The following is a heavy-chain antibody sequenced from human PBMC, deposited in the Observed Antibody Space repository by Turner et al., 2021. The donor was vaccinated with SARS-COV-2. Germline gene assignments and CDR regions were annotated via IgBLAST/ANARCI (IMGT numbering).Heavy chain of an antibody. J-gene: IGHJ5*02. V-gene: IGHV5-10-1*01. CDR2: IDPSDSYT. CDR1: GYRCTSYW. CDR3: SRHFPGGWAVNL. Sequence: EVQLVQSGAEVKKPGESLRISCKGSGYRCTSYWINWGRQMPGKGLEWMGRIDPSDSYTNYSPSFQGHVTIAADNSISTANLQWSSLKASDTAMYYCSRHFPGGWAVNLWGQGTLGTVSS. D-gene: IGHD3-16*01.